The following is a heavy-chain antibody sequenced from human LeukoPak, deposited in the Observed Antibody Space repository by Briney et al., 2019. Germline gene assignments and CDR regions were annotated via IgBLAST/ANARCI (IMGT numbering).Heavy chain of an antibody. Sequence: SETLSLTCAVSNGSISSNTHFWGWIRQPPGTGLEWIGSIFHGGTTNYNPSLESRLTISVDTSKSQFSLKLSSVTAADTAVYYCARHVVSEGFLVSYNGMDVWDQGTTVIVSS. CDR2: IFHGGTT. V-gene: IGHV4-39*01. CDR3: ARHVVSEGFLVSYNGMDV. J-gene: IGHJ6*02. CDR1: NGSISSNTHF. D-gene: IGHD2/OR15-2a*01.